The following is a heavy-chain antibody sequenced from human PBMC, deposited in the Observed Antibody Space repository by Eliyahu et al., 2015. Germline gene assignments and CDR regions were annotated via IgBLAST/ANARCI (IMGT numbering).Heavy chain of an antibody. V-gene: IGHV4-38-2*01. CDR2: IXHSGST. CDR1: GYSISSGYY. J-gene: IGHJ4*02. D-gene: IGHD5-18*01. Sequence: PGLVKPSETLSLTCAVSGYSISSGYYWGWIRQPPGKGLEWIGSIXHSGSTYYNPSLKSRVTISVDTSKNQFSLKLSSVTAADTAVYYCAGLLDTAMVTRPYWGQGTLVTVSS. CDR3: AGLLDTAMVTRPY.